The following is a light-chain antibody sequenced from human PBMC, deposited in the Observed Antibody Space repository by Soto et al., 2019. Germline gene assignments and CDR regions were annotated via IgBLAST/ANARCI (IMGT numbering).Light chain of an antibody. CDR3: QAYKTWT. CDR2: DAS. CDR1: QSVSTW. Sequence: DIQMTQSPSTLSASVGDTVTIICRASQSVSTWVAWYQQTPGKAPKLLMYDASTLESGAPARFSGSGSGTEFTLTISSLQPEDFATYHCQAYKTWTFCQGTKVDI. V-gene: IGKV1-5*02. J-gene: IGKJ1*01.